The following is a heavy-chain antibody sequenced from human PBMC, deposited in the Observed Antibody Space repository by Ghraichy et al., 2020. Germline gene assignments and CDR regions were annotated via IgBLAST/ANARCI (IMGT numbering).Heavy chain of an antibody. V-gene: IGHV4-4*07. CDR3: ARVFTGTTSFAFDI. CDR1: GGSISSYY. CDR2: IYTSGST. J-gene: IGHJ3*02. Sequence: SETLSLTCTVSGGSISSYYWSWIRQPAGKGLEWIGRIYTSGSTNYNPSLKSRVTMSVDTSKNQFSLKLSSVTAADTAVYYCARVFTGTTSFAFDIWGQGTMVTVSS. D-gene: IGHD1-7*01.